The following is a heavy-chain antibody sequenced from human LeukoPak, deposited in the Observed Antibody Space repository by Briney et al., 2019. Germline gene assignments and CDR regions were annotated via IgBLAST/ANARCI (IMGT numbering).Heavy chain of an antibody. CDR3: VRDIPTGYFDY. CDR1: GGSISSSSYY. CDR2: IYYSGST. Sequence: PSETLSLTCTVSGGSISSSSYYWGWIRQPPGKGLEWIGSIYYSGSTYYNPSLKSRVTISVDTSKNQFSLKLSSVTAADTAVYYCVRDIPTGYFDYWGQGTLVTVSS. D-gene: IGHD3-22*01. J-gene: IGHJ4*02. V-gene: IGHV4-39*07.